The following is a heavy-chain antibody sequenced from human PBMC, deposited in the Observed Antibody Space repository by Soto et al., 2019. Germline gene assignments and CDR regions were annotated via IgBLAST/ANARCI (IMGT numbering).Heavy chain of an antibody. CDR1: VFSFSDYY. V-gene: IGHV3-11*01. D-gene: IGHD3-22*01. J-gene: IGHJ6*03. CDR3: ARVSRYYYYYYYYYMDV. CDR2: ISSSGSTI. Sequence: QVQLVESGGGLVKPGGSLRLSCAASVFSFSDYYMSWIRQAPEKGLEWVSYISSSGSTIYYADSVKGRFTISRDNAKNSLYLQMNSLRAEDTAVYFSARVSRYYYYYYYYYMDVWGKGTTVTVSS.